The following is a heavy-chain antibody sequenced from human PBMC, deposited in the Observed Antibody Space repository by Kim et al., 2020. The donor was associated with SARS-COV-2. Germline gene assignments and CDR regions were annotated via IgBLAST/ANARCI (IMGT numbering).Heavy chain of an antibody. V-gene: IGHV3-30*04. J-gene: IGHJ4*02. CDR2: ISYDGSEK. CDR3: ARVMVRGVIAYTFDY. CDR1: GFTFSSYT. Sequence: GGSMRLSCAASGFTFSSYTMHWVRQAPGKGLEWVTAISYDGSEKYYADSGKGRFTISRDNSKNTLYLQMNSLRAEDTAVYYCARVMVRGVIAYTFDYWGQGTLVTVSS. D-gene: IGHD3-10*01.